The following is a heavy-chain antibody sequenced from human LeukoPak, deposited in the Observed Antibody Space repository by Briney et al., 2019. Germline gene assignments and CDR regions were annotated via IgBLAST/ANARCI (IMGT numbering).Heavy chain of an antibody. Sequence: GGSLRLSCAASGFTFSSYWMSWVRQAPGKGLEWVANIKEDGSEKFYVDSVKGRFTISRDNAKNSVYLQMNSLRAEDTAVYFCAREEYYYDSSGYYYHWCDPWGQGTLVAVSS. V-gene: IGHV3-7*01. D-gene: IGHD3-22*01. CDR1: GFTFSSYW. J-gene: IGHJ5*02. CDR2: IKEDGSEK. CDR3: AREEYYYDSSGYYYHWCDP.